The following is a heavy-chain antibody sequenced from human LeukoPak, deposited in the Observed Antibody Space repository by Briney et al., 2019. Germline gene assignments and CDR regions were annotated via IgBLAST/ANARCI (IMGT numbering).Heavy chain of an antibody. CDR2: MDGDGTTT. CDR3: ARGNRGSYDY. CDR1: GFTFSTYW. J-gene: IGHJ4*02. D-gene: IGHD3-16*01. V-gene: IGHV3-74*01. Sequence: GGSLKISCAASGFTFSTYWMCWVRQAPGKGLVWVSLMDGDGTTTSYADSVKGRFTISRDNAKNTLYLEMNSLRAEDTAVYYCARGNRGSYDYWGQGTLVTVSS.